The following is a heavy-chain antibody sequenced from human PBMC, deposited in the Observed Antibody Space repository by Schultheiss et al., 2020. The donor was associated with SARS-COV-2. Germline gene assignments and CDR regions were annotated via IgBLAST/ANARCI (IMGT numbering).Heavy chain of an antibody. CDR3: AKRSSSWYSEGWFDP. CDR1: GFTFSSYW. CDR2: ISGSGGST. Sequence: GESLKISCAASGFTFSSYWMHWVRQAPGKGLVWVSAISGSGGSTYYADSVKGRFTISRDNSKNTLYLQMNSLRAEDTAVYYCAKRSSSWYSEGWFDPWGQGTLVTVSS. D-gene: IGHD6-13*01. J-gene: IGHJ5*02. V-gene: IGHV3-23*01.